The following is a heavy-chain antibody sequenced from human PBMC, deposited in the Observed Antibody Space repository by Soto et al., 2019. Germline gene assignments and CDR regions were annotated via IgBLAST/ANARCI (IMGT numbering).Heavy chain of an antibody. D-gene: IGHD7-27*01. CDR3: AKANWGGYDAFDI. CDR2: ISGSGGST. CDR1: GFTFSSYA. Sequence: GGSLRLSRAASGFTFSSYAMSWVRQAPGKGLEWVSAISGSGGSTYYADSVKGRFTISRDNSKNTLYLQMNSLRAEDTAVYYCAKANWGGYDAFDIWGQGTMVTVSS. V-gene: IGHV3-23*01. J-gene: IGHJ3*02.